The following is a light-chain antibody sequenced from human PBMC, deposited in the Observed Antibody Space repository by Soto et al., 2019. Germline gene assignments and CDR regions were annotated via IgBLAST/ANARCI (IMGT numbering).Light chain of an antibody. V-gene: IGKV3-20*01. J-gene: IGKJ2*01. CDR3: QQYGSSPYT. CDR2: GAS. Sequence: EIVLTQSPGTLSLSPGERATLSCRASQSVSSSYLAWYQQKPGQAPMLLIYGASSRATCIPDRFSGSGSGTDFALTISRLEPEDFAVYYCQQYGSSPYTFGKGTKLEVK. CDR1: QSVSSSY.